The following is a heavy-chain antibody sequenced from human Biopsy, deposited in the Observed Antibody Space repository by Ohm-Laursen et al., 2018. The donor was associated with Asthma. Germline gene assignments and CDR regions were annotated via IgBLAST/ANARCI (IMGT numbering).Heavy chain of an antibody. CDR2: IYKSGQV. V-gene: IGHV4-39*01. Sequence: TLSLTCTVSGGSISSNFYYWGWIRQPPGKGLEWIGNIYKSGQVYYNLSLKSRVTISVDTSKNQFSLQLRSVTAADTAVYYCARQKLVAAEGPFDTWGQGTMVIVSP. CDR3: ARQKLVAAEGPFDT. D-gene: IGHD1-26*01. CDR1: GGSISSNFYY. J-gene: IGHJ3*02.